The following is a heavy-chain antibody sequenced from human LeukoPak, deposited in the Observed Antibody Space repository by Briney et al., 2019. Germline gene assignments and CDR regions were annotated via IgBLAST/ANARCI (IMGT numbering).Heavy chain of an antibody. CDR3: AKDLYSAIDWFDP. V-gene: IGHV3-23*01. CDR2: ISGSGGST. Sequence: GGSLRLSCAASGFTLSSYGMSWVRQAPGKGLEWVSAISGSGGSTYYADSVKGRFTISRDNSKNTLYLQMNSLRAEDTAVYYCAKDLYSAIDWFDPWGQGTLVTVSS. CDR1: GFTLSSYG. J-gene: IGHJ5*02. D-gene: IGHD2-2*01.